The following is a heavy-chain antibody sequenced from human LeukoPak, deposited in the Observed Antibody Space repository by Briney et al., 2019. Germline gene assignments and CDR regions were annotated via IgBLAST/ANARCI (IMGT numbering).Heavy chain of an antibody. CDR2: IYYSGST. J-gene: IGHJ5*02. Sequence: SETLSLTCTVSGDSISSSSSYWGWIRQPPGKGLEWIGYIYYSGSTNYNPSLKSRVTISVDTSKNQFSLKLSSVTAADTAVYYCARVPYYGSGFRWFDPWGQGTLVTVSS. CDR3: ARVPYYGSGFRWFDP. D-gene: IGHD3-10*01. V-gene: IGHV4-61*05. CDR1: GDSISSSSSY.